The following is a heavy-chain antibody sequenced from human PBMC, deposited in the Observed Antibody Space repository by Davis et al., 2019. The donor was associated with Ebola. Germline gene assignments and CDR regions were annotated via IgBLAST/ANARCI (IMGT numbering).Heavy chain of an antibody. D-gene: IGHD6-13*01. V-gene: IGHV3-66*01. Sequence: GESLKISCAASGFTLSDYYMSWVRQAPGKGLEWVSVLYDYGSTNYADSVKGRFTISRDNSKNTLYLQMDSLRAEDTAVYYCGRGAGISDYWGQGTLATVSS. J-gene: IGHJ4*02. CDR3: GRGAGISDY. CDR2: LYDYGST. CDR1: GFTLSDYY.